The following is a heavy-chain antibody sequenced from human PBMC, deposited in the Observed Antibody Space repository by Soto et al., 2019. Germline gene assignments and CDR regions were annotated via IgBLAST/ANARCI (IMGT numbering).Heavy chain of an antibody. V-gene: IGHV3-9*01. J-gene: IGHJ6*03. CDR1: GFTFDDYA. CDR3: AKDKYFDFWSGPTNTGVYYYYYMDV. D-gene: IGHD3-3*01. CDR2: ISWNSGSI. Sequence: PGGSLRLSCAASGFTFDDYAMHWVRQAPGKGLEWVSGISWNSGSIGYADFVKGRFTISRDNAKNSLYLQMNSFRAEDTALFYCAKDKYFDFWSGPTNTGVYYYYYMDVWGKGTTVTVSS.